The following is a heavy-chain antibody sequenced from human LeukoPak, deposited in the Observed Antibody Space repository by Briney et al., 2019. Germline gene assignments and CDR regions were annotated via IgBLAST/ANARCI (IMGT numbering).Heavy chain of an antibody. V-gene: IGHV4-34*01. CDR2: INHSGST. Sequence: PSETLSLTCAVYGGSFSGYYWSWIRQPPGKGLEWIGEINHSGSTNYNPSLKSRVTISVDTSKNQFSLKLSSVTAADTAVYYCARQSGSYLKNFDYWGQGTLVTVSS. CDR1: GGSFSGYY. D-gene: IGHD1-26*01. CDR3: ARQSGSYLKNFDY. J-gene: IGHJ4*02.